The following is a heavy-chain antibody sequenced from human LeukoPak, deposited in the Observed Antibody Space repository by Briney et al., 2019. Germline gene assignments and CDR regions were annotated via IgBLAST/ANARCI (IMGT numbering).Heavy chain of an antibody. D-gene: IGHD2-15*01. CDR1: GGSISSYY. CDR2: IYTSGTT. J-gene: IGHJ4*02. V-gene: IGHV4-4*07. CDR3: ARTSPRAATFDY. Sequence: PSETLSLTCAVSGGSISSYYWSWIRQPAGKGLEWIGRIYTSGTTNCNLSLKSRVTMSVDTSKNQFSLNLNSVTAADTAVYYCARTSPRAATFDYWGQGTLVTVSS.